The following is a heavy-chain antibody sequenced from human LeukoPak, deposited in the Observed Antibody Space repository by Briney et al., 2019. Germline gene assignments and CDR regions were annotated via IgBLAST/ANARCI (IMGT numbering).Heavy chain of an antibody. CDR3: ARDKNDYGGNSGFDP. CDR2: IYYSGST. Sequence: PSETLSLTCTVSGGSISSYYWSWIRQPPGKGLEWIGYIYYSGSTNYNPSLKSRVTISVDTSKNQFSLKLSSVTAADTAVYYCARDKNDYGGNSGFDPWGQGTLVTVSS. J-gene: IGHJ5*02. D-gene: IGHD4-23*01. CDR1: GGSISSYY. V-gene: IGHV4-59*12.